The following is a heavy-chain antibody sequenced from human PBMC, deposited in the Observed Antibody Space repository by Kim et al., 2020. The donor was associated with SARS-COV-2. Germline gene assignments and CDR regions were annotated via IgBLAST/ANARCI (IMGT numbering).Heavy chain of an antibody. CDR2: IYYSGST. Sequence: SETLSLTCTVSGGSISSGGYYWSWIRQHPGKGLEWIGYIYYSGSTYYNPSLKSRVTISVDTSKNQFCLKVSSVTAADTGVYYCARVGSGKWFGELLHIDCWGQGTLVSVSS. V-gene: IGHV4-31*03. CDR1: GGSISSGGYY. CDR3: ARVGSGKWFGELLHIDC. D-gene: IGHD3-10*01. J-gene: IGHJ4*02.